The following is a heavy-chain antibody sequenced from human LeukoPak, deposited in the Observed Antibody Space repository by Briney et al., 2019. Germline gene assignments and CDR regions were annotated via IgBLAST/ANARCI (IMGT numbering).Heavy chain of an antibody. Sequence: GGSLRLSCAASGFTFSDYWMSWVRQAPGKGLQWVANIKPDGSEKYYVDSVKGRFTISRDNAKNSLYLQMNSLRAEDTAVYYCATSPYYYDSMGWGQGTLVTVSS. CDR3: ATSPYYYDSMG. V-gene: IGHV3-7*03. CDR1: GFTFSDYW. D-gene: IGHD3-22*01. J-gene: IGHJ4*02. CDR2: IKPDGSEK.